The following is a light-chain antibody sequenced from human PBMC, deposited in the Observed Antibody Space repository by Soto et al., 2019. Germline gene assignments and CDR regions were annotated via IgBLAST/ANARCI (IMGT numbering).Light chain of an antibody. CDR2: SAS. J-gene: IGKJ1*01. Sequence: DIQMTQSPSSLSASVGDTATITCQASQGISDYLAWYQQRPGKVPKLLIYSASTLQTGVPARFSGSGAGTDFTLTISSLQPEDVATYYCQKYDSAPQTFGQGTKVEIK. CDR1: QGISDY. V-gene: IGKV1-27*01. CDR3: QKYDSAPQT.